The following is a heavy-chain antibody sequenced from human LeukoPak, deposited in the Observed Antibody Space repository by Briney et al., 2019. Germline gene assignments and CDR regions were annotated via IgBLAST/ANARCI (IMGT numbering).Heavy chain of an antibody. CDR2: IYHSGST. J-gene: IGHJ4*02. V-gene: IGHV4-30-2*01. CDR1: GGSISSGGYS. Sequence: SETLSLTCAVSGGSISSGGYSWSWIRQPPGKGLEWIGYIYHSGSTYYNPSLKSRVTISVDRSKNQFSLKLSSVTAADTAVYYCASSRGYGSGSYGLFDYWGQGTQVTVSS. CDR3: ASSRGYGSGSYGLFDY. D-gene: IGHD3-10*01.